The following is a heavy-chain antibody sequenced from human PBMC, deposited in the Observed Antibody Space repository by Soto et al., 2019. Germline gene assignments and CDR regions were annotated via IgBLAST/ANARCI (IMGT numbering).Heavy chain of an antibody. J-gene: IGHJ1*01. CDR2: INSNSGSI. CDR1: GFTFDDYA. CDR3: VKDESINWYSGHFRH. D-gene: IGHD6-13*01. V-gene: IGHV3-9*01. Sequence: GGSLRLSCAVSGFTFDDYAWHWVRQVQRKGLECVSGINSNSGSIGYADSGEGRFAISRHNAKNTLHLQMNSLRAEDTAFYYCVKDESINWYSGHFRHWGQGTMVTVYS.